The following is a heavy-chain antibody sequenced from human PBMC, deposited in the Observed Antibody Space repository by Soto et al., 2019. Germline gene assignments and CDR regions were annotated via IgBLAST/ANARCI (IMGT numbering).Heavy chain of an antibody. J-gene: IGHJ6*02. Sequence: SQTLSLTCAISGDSVSSNSAAWNWIRQSPSRGLEWLGRTYYRSKWYNDYAVSVKSRITINPDTSKNQFSLQLNPVTPEDTAVYYCARDPGHQSYYDFWSGYQTARYYYGMDVWGQGTTVTVSS. CDR2: TYYRSKWYN. D-gene: IGHD3-3*01. CDR3: ARDPGHQSYYDFWSGYQTARYYYGMDV. V-gene: IGHV6-1*01. CDR1: GDSVSSNSAA.